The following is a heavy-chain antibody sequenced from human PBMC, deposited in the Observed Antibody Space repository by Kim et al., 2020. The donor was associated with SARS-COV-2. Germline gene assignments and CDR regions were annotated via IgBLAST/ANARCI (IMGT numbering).Heavy chain of an antibody. V-gene: IGHV4-34*01. CDR1: GGSFSGYY. Sequence: ETLSLTCAVYGGSFSGYYWSWIRQPPGKGLEWIGEINHSGSTNYNPSLKSRVTISVDTSKNQFSLKLSSVTAADTAVYYCARGLPPTSSSWYYFDYWGQ. D-gene: IGHD6-13*01. CDR3: ARGLPPTSSSWYYFDY. CDR2: INHSGST. J-gene: IGHJ4*02.